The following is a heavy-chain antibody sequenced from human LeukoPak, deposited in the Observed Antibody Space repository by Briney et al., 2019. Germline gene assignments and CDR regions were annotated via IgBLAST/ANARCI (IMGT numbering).Heavy chain of an antibody. CDR2: ISGSGGST. CDR3: AKDNGIVAPSIPLDY. J-gene: IGHJ4*02. V-gene: IGHV3-23*01. Sequence: RGSLRLSSAPSVFTFSSYAMSSVRQAPGQGLGWGSGISGSGGSTYYADSVKGRFTISRENSKNTLYLQMNSLRAEDTAVYYCAKDNGIVAPSIPLDYWGQGTLVTVSS. D-gene: IGHD5-12*01. CDR1: VFTFSSYA.